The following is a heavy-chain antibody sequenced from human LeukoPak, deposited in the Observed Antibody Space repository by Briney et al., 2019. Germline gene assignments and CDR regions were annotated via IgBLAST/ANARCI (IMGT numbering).Heavy chain of an antibody. CDR1: GFTFSNYA. CDR3: ARDSTYYYDSGSSGPHYFDN. Sequence: GKSLILSCAASGFTFSNYAMHWVRQAPGKGLEWVSLISSGGTYEYYADSVKGRFTISRDNSKNTLYLQLNSLRAEDTAVYYCARDSTYYYDSGSSGPHYFDNWGQGTLVTVSS. CDR2: ISSGGTYE. J-gene: IGHJ4*02. V-gene: IGHV3-30*01. D-gene: IGHD3-10*01.